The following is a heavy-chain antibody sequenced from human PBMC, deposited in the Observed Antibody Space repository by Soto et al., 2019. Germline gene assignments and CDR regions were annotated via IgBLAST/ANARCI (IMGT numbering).Heavy chain of an antibody. D-gene: IGHD5-18*01. J-gene: IGHJ4*02. V-gene: IGHV3-30-3*01. CDR1: GFTFSSYA. Sequence: GGSLRLSCAASGFTFSSYAMHWVRQAPGKGLEWVAVISYDGSNKYYADSVKGRFTISRDNSKNTLYLQMNSLRAEDTAVYYCATVVRADTAASDDYWGQGTLVTVSS. CDR3: ATVVRADTAASDDY. CDR2: ISYDGSNK.